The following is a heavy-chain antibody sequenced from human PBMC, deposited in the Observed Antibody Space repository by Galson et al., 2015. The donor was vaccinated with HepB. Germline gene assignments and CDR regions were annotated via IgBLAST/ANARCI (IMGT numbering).Heavy chain of an antibody. CDR1: GYIFNNFA. D-gene: IGHD5-12*01. CDR2: INTNTGNP. J-gene: IGHJ3*01. V-gene: IGHV7-4-1*02. Sequence: SCKASGYIFNNFAMNWVRQAPGQGVEWMGWINTNTGNPTYAQGFTGRFAFSLDTSVITAYLQISSLKAEDTAIYYCARGRYGDYANDAFVVWGQGTMVTVSS. CDR3: ARGRYGDYANDAFVV.